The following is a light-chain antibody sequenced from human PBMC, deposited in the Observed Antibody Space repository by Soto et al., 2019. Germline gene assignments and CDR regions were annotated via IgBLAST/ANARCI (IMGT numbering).Light chain of an antibody. J-gene: IGLJ2*01. CDR1: SSDVGGYTY. CDR2: DVR. CDR3: ASKTTSSTVL. V-gene: IGLV2-14*01. Sequence: QSVLTQPASVSGSPGQSITISCTGTSSDVGGYTYVSWYQQHPGKAPKVLIYDVRIRPSEVSNRFSGSKSGDTASLTISGLQAEDEAIYYCASKTTSSTVLFGGGTKLTVL.